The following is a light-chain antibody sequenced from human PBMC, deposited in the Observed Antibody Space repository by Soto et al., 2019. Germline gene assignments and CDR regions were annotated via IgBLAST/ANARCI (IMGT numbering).Light chain of an antibody. Sequence: DIVMTQSPLSLSVTPGEPASISCRSSQSLLFSNGHNYLDWYVQKPGQSPQLLIYVASKRASGVPDRFSGGGSGTDFTLEISRVEAEDVGIYYCMQSLQTPLTFGGGTKVDIK. CDR3: MQSLQTPLT. J-gene: IGKJ4*01. CDR1: QSLLFSNGHNY. CDR2: VAS. V-gene: IGKV2-28*01.